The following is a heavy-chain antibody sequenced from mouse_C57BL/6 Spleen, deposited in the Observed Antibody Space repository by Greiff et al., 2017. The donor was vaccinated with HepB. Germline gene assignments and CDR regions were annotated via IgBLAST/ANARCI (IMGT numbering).Heavy chain of an antibody. CDR1: GFTFSSYA. CDR2: ISDGGSYT. V-gene: IGHV5-4*01. J-gene: IGHJ3*01. Sequence: EVQRVESGGGLVKPGGSLKLSCAASGFTFSSYAMSWVRQTPEKRLEWVATISDGGSYTYYPDNVQGRFTISRDNDKNNLYLQMSHLKSEDTAMYYCAREDSSGWAWFAYWGQGTLVTVSA. D-gene: IGHD3-2*02. CDR3: AREDSSGWAWFAY.